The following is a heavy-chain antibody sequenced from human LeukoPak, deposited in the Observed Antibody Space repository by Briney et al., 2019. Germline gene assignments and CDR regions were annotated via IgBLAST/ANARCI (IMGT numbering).Heavy chain of an antibody. V-gene: IGHV3-53*05. CDR1: GGSVSSCY. Sequence: ETLSLTCTVSGGSVSSCYWTWIGQPPGRGVQGVAVIFGGRYTYYPTCAKGRFTISRDDSKNTLYLQMSNLRPEDTAVYYCAREEIEELPTLTFNWVAYYYSHYMDVWGKGTTVTVSS. J-gene: IGHJ6*03. CDR2: IFGGRYT. CDR3: AREEIEELPTLTFNWVAYYYSHYMDV. D-gene: IGHD1-7*01.